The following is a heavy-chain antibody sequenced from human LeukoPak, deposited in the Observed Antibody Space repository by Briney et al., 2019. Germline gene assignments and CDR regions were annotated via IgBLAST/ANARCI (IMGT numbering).Heavy chain of an antibody. CDR2: IIPIFGTA. Sequence: ASVKVSCKASGGTLSSYAISWVRQAPGQGLEWMGGIIPIFGTANYAQKFQGRVTITTDESTSTAYMELSSLRSEDTAVYYCARDGDSYGYDYWGQGTLVTVSS. V-gene: IGHV1-69*05. J-gene: IGHJ4*02. CDR3: ARDGDSYGYDY. CDR1: GGTLSSYA. D-gene: IGHD5-18*01.